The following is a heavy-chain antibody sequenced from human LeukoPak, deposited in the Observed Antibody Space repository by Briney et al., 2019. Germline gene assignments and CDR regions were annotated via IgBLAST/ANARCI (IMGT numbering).Heavy chain of an antibody. J-gene: IGHJ6*03. CDR3: ASNYYDFWSGYYSSPYYMDV. CDR2: MKQDGSEK. CDR1: GFTFSSYW. Sequence: GGSLRLSCAASGFTFSSYWMSWVRQAPGKGLEWVANMKQDGSEKYYVDSVKGRFTISRDNAKNSLYLQMNSLRAEDTAVYYCASNYYDFWSGYYSSPYYMDVWGKGTTVTVSS. V-gene: IGHV3-7*01. D-gene: IGHD3-3*01.